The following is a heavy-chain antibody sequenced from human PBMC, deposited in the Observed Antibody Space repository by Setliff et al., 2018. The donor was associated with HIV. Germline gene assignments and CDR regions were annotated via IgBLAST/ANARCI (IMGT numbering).Heavy chain of an antibody. D-gene: IGHD1-26*01. CDR2: ISSSGNTI. CDR3: ARDRGLRGMLLSSKELGFYCMDV. Sequence: GGSLRLSCAASGFTFSDYYMSWIRQAPGKGLEWISYISSSGNTIYYADSVKGRFTISRDNAKNSLYLQMNSLRAEDTAVYYCARDRGLRGMLLSSKELGFYCMDVWGKGTTVTVSS. V-gene: IGHV3-11*01. CDR1: GFTFSDYY. J-gene: IGHJ6*03.